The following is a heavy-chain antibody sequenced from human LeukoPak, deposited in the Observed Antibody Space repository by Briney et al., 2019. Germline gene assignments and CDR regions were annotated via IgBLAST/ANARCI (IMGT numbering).Heavy chain of an antibody. J-gene: IGHJ4*02. D-gene: IGHD1-1*01. V-gene: IGHV3-30*03. CDR1: GFTFSSYG. Sequence: GRSLRLSCAASGFTFSSYGMRWVRQAPGKGLEWVAVISYDGSNKYYADSVKGRFTISRDNSKNTLYLQMNSLRAEDTAVYYCAGGTTGTPSFDCWGQGTLVSVSS. CDR3: AGGTTGTPSFDC. CDR2: ISYDGSNK.